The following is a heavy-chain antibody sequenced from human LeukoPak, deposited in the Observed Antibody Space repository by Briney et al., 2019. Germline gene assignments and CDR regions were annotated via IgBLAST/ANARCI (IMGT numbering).Heavy chain of an antibody. D-gene: IGHD4-17*01. J-gene: IGHJ5*02. Sequence: DPSETLSLTCAVSGGSISSGGYSWRWIRQPPGKGLEWIGYIYHSGSTYYNPSLKSRVTISVDRSKNQFSLKLSSVTAADTAVYYGASAYDYGYYEGTGVTWFDPWGQGTLVTVSS. V-gene: IGHV4-30-2*01. CDR1: GGSISSGGYS. CDR3: ASAYDYGYYEGTGVTWFDP. CDR2: IYHSGST.